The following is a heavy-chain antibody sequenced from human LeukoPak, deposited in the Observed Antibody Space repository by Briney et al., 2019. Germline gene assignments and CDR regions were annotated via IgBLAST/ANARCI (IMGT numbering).Heavy chain of an antibody. CDR3: AKFSRGWYEDY. CDR2: ISAGGST. CDR1: GFTFSNYA. Sequence: PGGSLRLSCAASGFTFSNYAMTWVRQAPGKGLEWVSTISAGGSTYSADSVKGRFTISRDNSKNTLYLEMSSLRAEDTAIYYCAKFSRGWYEDYWGQGTLVTVSS. D-gene: IGHD6-19*01. V-gene: IGHV3-23*01. J-gene: IGHJ4*02.